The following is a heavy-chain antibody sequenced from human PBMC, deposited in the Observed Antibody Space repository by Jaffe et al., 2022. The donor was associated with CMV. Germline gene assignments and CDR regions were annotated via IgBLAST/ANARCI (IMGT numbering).Heavy chain of an antibody. CDR2: IYYSGST. CDR3: ARDRGGSEDIVVVVAPQAAYDY. CDR1: GGSISSSSYY. V-gene: IGHV4-39*02. J-gene: IGHJ4*02. D-gene: IGHD2-15*01. Sequence: QLQLQESGPGLVKPSETLSLTCTVSGGSISSSSYYWGWIRQPPGKGLEWIGSIYYSGSTYYNPSLKSRVTISVDTSKNQFSLKLSSVTAADTAVYYCARDRGGSEDIVVVVAPQAAYDYWGQGTLVTVSS.